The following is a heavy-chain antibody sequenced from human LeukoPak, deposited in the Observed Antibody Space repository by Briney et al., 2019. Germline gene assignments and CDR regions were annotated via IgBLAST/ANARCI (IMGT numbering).Heavy chain of an antibody. D-gene: IGHD4-11*01. CDR2: IRYDGSNK. J-gene: IGHJ4*02. CDR3: ARDMTTVTPGDY. Sequence: GGSLRLSCAASGFTFSSYGMHWVRQAPGKGLEWVAFIRYDGSNKYYADSVKGRFIISRDNSKNTLYLQMNSLRAEDTAVYYCARDMTTVTPGDYWGQGTLVTVSS. V-gene: IGHV3-30*02. CDR1: GFTFSSYG.